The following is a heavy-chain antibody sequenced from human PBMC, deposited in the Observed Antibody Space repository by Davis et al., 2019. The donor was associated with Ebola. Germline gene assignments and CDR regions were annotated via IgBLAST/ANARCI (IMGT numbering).Heavy chain of an antibody. J-gene: IGHJ3*02. CDR3: ARSKVVIGTRNAFDI. V-gene: IGHV4-30-4*01. D-gene: IGHD2-21*01. CDR2: IDVSGFT. Sequence: PSETLSLTCTVSGGSMSGYYWSWIRQPPGKGLEWIGYIDVSGFTSYNTSLKSRLNLSIDTSKNQFSLKLSSVTAADTAVYFCARSKVVIGTRNAFDIWGQGTMLTVSS. CDR1: GGSMSGYY.